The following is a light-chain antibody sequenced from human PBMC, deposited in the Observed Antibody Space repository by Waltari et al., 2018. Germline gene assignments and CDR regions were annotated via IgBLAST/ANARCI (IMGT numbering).Light chain of an antibody. CDR1: TGSISSNY. CDR3: QSYNSSNVI. Sequence: NFMLTQPHPVSESPGKPLTISCIRSTGSISSNYVQSYQQRPRRAPITVIYEDNERPSGVPDRFSGSIDSSSNSASLTISGLKTEDEADYYCQSYNSSNVIFGGGTKLTVL. J-gene: IGLJ2*01. V-gene: IGLV6-57*04. CDR2: EDN.